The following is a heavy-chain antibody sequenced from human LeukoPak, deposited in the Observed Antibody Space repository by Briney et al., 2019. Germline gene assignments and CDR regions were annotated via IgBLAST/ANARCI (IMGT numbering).Heavy chain of an antibody. CDR1: GFIFSSYN. CDR3: ARDGYSSSSSDY. D-gene: IGHD6-6*01. J-gene: IGHJ4*02. V-gene: IGHV3-21*01. CDR2: ISSSSSYI. Sequence: GGSLRLSRAASGFIFSSYNMNWVRQAPGKGLEWVSSISSSSSYINYADSVKGRFTISRDNAKNSLYLEMNSLRAEDTAVYYCARDGYSSSSSDYWGQGTLVTVSS.